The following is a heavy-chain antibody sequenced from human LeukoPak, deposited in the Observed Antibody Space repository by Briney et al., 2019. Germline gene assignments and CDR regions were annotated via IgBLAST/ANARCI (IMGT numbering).Heavy chain of an antibody. CDR2: MNPNSGNT. CDR3: ARGGILWFGELLFDY. Sequence: ASVKVSCKASGYTFTGYYMHWVRQATGQGLEWMGWMNPNSGNTGYAQKFQGRVTITRNTSISTAYMELSSLRSEDTAVYYCARGGILWFGELLFDYWGQGTLVTVSS. D-gene: IGHD3-10*01. V-gene: IGHV1-8*03. J-gene: IGHJ4*02. CDR1: GYTFTGYY.